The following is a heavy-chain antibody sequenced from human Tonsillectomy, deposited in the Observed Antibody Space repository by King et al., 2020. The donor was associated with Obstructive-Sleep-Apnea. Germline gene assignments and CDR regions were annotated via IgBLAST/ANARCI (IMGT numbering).Heavy chain of an antibody. V-gene: IGHV3-66*01. CDR2: IYSGGST. Sequence: QLVQSGGGLVQPGGSLRLSCAVSGFTVSSNYMSWVRQAPGKGLEWVSVIYSGGSTYYADSVKCRFIISRDTSKNTLYLQMNSLRAEDTAVYYCARDVAVAARGYWGQGTLVTVSS. D-gene: IGHD6-19*01. CDR3: ARDVAVAARGY. J-gene: IGHJ4*02. CDR1: GFTVSSNY.